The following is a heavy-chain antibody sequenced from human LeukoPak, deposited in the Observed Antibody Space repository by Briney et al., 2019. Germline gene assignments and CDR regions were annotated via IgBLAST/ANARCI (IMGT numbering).Heavy chain of an antibody. Sequence: GGSLRLSCAASGFTFSSYAMHWVRQAPGTGLEWVAVISYDGSNKYYADSVKGRFTISRDNSKNTLYLQMNSLRAEDTAVYYCARGITIFGVGTHFDYWGQGTLVTVSS. J-gene: IGHJ4*02. CDR1: GFTFSSYA. V-gene: IGHV3-30-3*01. CDR3: ARGITIFGVGTHFDY. CDR2: ISYDGSNK. D-gene: IGHD3-3*01.